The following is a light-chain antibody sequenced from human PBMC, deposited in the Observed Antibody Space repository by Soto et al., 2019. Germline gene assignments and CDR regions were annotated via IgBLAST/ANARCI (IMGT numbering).Light chain of an antibody. J-gene: IGLJ1*01. CDR1: SNDVGHSSF. CDR3: NAQADNGKHV. V-gene: IGLV2-8*01. CDR2: EVS. Sequence: QSALTQPPSASGSPGQSVTISCTGNSNDVGHSSFISWYHQHPGKAPKLIIYEVSKRPSGVPDRFSGSKSGNTASLSVSGLQDEDEAYYFCNAQADNGKHVFGTGTKLTVL.